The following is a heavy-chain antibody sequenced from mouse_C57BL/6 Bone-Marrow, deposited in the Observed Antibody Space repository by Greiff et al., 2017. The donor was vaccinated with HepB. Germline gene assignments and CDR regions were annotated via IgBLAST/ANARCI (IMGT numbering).Heavy chain of an antibody. CDR3: ARSRGDYYGSSYVDWFAY. D-gene: IGHD1-1*01. V-gene: IGHV1-75*01. Sequence: QVQLQQSGPELVKPGASVKISCKASGYTFTDYYINWVKQRPGQGLEWIGWIFPGSGSTYYKEKFKGKATLTVDKSSSTAYMLLSSLTSEDSAVYFCARSRGDYYGSSYVDWFAYWGQGTLVTVSA. CDR1: GYTFTDYY. CDR2: IFPGSGST. J-gene: IGHJ3*01.